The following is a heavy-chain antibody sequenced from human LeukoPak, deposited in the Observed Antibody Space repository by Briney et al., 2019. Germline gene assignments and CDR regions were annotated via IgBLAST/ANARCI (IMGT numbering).Heavy chain of an antibody. D-gene: IGHD3-16*02. CDR2: IYYSGST. J-gene: IGHJ4*02. CDR1: GGSISSYY. V-gene: IGHV4-59*01. Sequence: SETLSLTCTVSGGSISSYYWSWIRQPPGKGLEWIGYIYYSGSTNYNPSLKSRVTISVDTSKNQFSLKLSSVTAADTAVYYCAREGTYDYVWGSYRLSDYWGQGTLVTVSS. CDR3: AREGTYDYVWGSYRLSDY.